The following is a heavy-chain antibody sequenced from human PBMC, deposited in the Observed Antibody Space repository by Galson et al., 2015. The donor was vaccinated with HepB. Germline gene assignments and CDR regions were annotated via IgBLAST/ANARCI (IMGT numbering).Heavy chain of an antibody. Sequence: SLRLSCAASGFTFSSYAMSWVRQAPGKGLEWVSAISGSGGSTYYADSVKGRFTISRDNSKNTLYLQMNSLRAEDTAVYYCAKDSSPNRYSSSWYPPGRWGQGTLVTVSS. CDR3: AKDSSPNRYSSSWYPPGR. V-gene: IGHV3-23*01. CDR2: ISGSGGST. J-gene: IGHJ4*02. D-gene: IGHD6-13*01. CDR1: GFTFSSYA.